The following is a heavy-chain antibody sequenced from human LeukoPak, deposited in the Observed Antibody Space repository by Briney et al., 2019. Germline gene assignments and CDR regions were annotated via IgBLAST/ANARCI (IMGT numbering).Heavy chain of an antibody. CDR1: AYSFTSYW. J-gene: IGHJ4*02. V-gene: IGHV5-10-1*01. Sequence: GESLKISCKGSAYSFTSYWISWVRQMPGKGLEWMGRIDPSDSYTNYSPSFQGRVTISADKSISTAYLQWASLKASDTAMYYCARRIDPFDYWGQGTLVTVSS. D-gene: IGHD2/OR15-2a*01. CDR2: IDPSDSYT. CDR3: ARRIDPFDY.